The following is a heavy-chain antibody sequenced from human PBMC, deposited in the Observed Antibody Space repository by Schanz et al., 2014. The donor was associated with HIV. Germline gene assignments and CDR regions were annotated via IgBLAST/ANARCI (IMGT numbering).Heavy chain of an antibody. CDR3: AKDRNQYDSRYIGKGNYYYYYGMDV. J-gene: IGHJ6*02. V-gene: IGHV3-30*18. D-gene: IGHD3-22*01. Sequence: VQLVESGGGVVQPGRSLRLSCAASGFTFDNYGMHWVRQAPGKGLEWVSVISYDGRNKLYADSVKGRFTISRDNSKNTVYLQAKSLRPEDTAVYYCAKDRNQYDSRYIGKGNYYYYYGMDVWGQGTTVTVSS. CDR1: GFTFDNYG. CDR2: ISYDGRNK.